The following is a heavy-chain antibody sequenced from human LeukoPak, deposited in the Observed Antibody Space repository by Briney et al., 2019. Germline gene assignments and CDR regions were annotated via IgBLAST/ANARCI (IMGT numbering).Heavy chain of an antibody. CDR1: GFTFSSYS. Sequence: GGSLRLSCAASGFTFSSYSMNWVRQAPGKGLEWVSSISSSSSYIYYADSVKGRFTISRDNAKNSLYLQMNSLRAEDTAVYYCVREGCSSTSCSLYLYYYYMDVWGKGTTVTVSS. V-gene: IGHV3-21*01. CDR2: ISSSSSYI. J-gene: IGHJ6*03. CDR3: VREGCSSTSCSLYLYYYYMDV. D-gene: IGHD2-2*01.